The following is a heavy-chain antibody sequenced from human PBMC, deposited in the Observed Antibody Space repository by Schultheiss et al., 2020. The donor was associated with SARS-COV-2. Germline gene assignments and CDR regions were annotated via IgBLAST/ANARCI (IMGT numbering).Heavy chain of an antibody. CDR2: IYYSGST. CDR3: ARDRSSSSYYYGMDV. Sequence: SETLSLTCTVSGGSISSYYWSWIRQPPGKGLEWIGSIYYSGSTNYNPSLKSRVTISVDTSKNQFSLKLSSVTAADTAVYYCARDRSSSSYYYGMDVWGQGTMVTVSS. V-gene: IGHV4-59*01. CDR1: GGSISSYY. J-gene: IGHJ6*02. D-gene: IGHD6-6*01.